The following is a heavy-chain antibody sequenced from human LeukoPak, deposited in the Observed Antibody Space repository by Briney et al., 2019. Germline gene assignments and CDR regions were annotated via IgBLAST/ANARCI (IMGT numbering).Heavy chain of an antibody. V-gene: IGHV3-48*03. J-gene: IGHJ4*02. CDR2: ISSSGSTI. CDR1: GFTFSSYE. D-gene: IGHD1-14*01. CDR3: AAAPLPHSYFDY. Sequence: PGGSLRLSCAASGFTFSSYEMNWVRQAPGKGLEWVSYISSSGSTIYYADSVKGRFTISRDSAKNSLYLQMNSLRAEDTAVYYCAAAPLPHSYFDYWGQGTLVTVSS.